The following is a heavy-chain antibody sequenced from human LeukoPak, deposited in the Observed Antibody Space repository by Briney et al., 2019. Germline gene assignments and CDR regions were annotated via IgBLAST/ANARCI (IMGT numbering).Heavy chain of an antibody. CDR2: ISGSGRST. Sequence: GGSLRLSCAASGFTFSSYAMSWVRQAPGKGLEWVSAISGSGRSTYYADSVKGRFTISRGNSKNTLYLQMNSLRAEDTAVYYGATYGSGSYYNTWGQGTLVTVSS. V-gene: IGHV3-23*01. J-gene: IGHJ5*02. CDR3: ATYGSGSYYNT. D-gene: IGHD3-10*01. CDR1: GFTFSSYA.